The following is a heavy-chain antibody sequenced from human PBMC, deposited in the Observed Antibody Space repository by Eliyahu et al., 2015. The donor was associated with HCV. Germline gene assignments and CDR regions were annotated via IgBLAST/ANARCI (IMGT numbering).Heavy chain of an antibody. D-gene: IGHD3-22*01. CDR3: ARPRASCDSIGCYVAFDI. Sequence: QVQLVQSGAELKKPGASVKVSCRXSGYXFTXXAVHWVRQAPGQXLEWMGWINAGTGDTKYSQNFQDLFTITRDTSANTAYMEFSSLRSEDTAVYYCARPRASCDSIGCYVAFDIWGQGTMVTVSS. CDR2: INAGTGDT. CDR1: GYXFTXXA. J-gene: IGHJ3*02. V-gene: IGHV1-3*01.